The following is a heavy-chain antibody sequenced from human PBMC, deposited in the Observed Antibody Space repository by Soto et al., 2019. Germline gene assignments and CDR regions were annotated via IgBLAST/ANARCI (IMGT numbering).Heavy chain of an antibody. V-gene: IGHV1-8*01. J-gene: IGHJ6*02. CDR3: AGERTGTTSMDV. Sequence: QVQLVQSGAEVKKPGASVKVSCKASGYTFTSYDINWVRQATGQGLEWMGWMNPNSGNTGYAQKFQGGVIMTRNTSIRTAYMELSSLRSEDAAVYYCAGERTGTTSMDVWGQGTTVTVSS. CDR2: MNPNSGNT. CDR1: GYTFTSYD. D-gene: IGHD1-1*01.